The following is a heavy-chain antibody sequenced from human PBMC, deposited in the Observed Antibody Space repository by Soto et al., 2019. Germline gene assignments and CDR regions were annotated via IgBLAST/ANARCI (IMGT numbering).Heavy chain of an antibody. D-gene: IGHD3-10*01. CDR3: TRGPRPSSVGTGAF. V-gene: IGHV3-74*01. CDR2: ISDDGSRA. J-gene: IGHJ4*02. CDR1: GFTFSMYW. Sequence: XESLLLSCTASGFTFSMYWMHWVRQVPGKGPEWVSRISDDGSRADYADSVKGRFTISRDNAKNTLYLEMHALGADDTAVYYCTRGPRPSSVGTGAFWGQGTPVTVSS.